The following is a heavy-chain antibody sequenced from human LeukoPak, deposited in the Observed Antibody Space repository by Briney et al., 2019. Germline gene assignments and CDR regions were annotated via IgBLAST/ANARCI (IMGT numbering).Heavy chain of an antibody. Sequence: PGGSLRLSCAASGFTSSNAWMRWVRQAPGKGLEWVGRIKSKTDGGTTDYAAPVKGRFTISRDDSKNTLYLQMNSLKTEDTAVYYCTTDQGEYSYGYPFWGQGTLVTVSS. V-gene: IGHV3-15*01. CDR3: TTDQGEYSYGYPF. J-gene: IGHJ4*02. CDR2: IKSKTDGGTT. CDR1: GFTSSNAW. D-gene: IGHD5-18*01.